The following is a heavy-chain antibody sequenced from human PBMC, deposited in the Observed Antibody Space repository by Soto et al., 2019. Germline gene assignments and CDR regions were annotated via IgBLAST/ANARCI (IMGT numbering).Heavy chain of an antibody. D-gene: IGHD6-13*01. V-gene: IGHV4-59*12. J-gene: IGHJ6*02. CDR1: DDSITRYY. Sequence: QVQLQESGPGLVKPTETLSLTCTVSDDSITRYYWSWIRRPPGKGLEWIGYTHYSGSTNYNPSLMSRPTRSVDTSKNQFSLSLRSVTAADTAVYYCARLAPITIAGTAYYHSMDVWGQGAPVTGSS. CDR2: THYSGST. CDR3: ARLAPITIAGTAYYHSMDV.